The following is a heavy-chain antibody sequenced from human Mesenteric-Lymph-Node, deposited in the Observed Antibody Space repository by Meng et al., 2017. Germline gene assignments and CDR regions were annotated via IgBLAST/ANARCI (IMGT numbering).Heavy chain of an antibody. CDR1: GASISSINW. J-gene: IGHJ4*02. Sequence: VQLQDSGPGLVKPSGTLSPTCAVSGASISSINWWSWVRQPPGKGLEWIGEIYHSGSTNYNPSLKSRGTISVDKSKNQFSLKMRSVTAADTALYYCAGWLVGYRGQGILVTVSS. CDR3: AGWLVGY. CDR2: IYHSGST. V-gene: IGHV4-4*02. D-gene: IGHD6-19*01.